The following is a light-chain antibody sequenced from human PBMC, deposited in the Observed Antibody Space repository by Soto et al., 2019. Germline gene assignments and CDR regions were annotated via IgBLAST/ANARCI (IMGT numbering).Light chain of an antibody. Sequence: EIVLTQSPATLSLSPGERATLSCRASQSVSSYLAWYQQKPGQAPRLLIYDASNSATGIPARFSGSGSGTDFTLTLSSLEPEDFAVYYCQQRITFGQGTRLEIK. J-gene: IGKJ5*01. CDR2: DAS. CDR3: QQRIT. CDR1: QSVSSY. V-gene: IGKV3-11*01.